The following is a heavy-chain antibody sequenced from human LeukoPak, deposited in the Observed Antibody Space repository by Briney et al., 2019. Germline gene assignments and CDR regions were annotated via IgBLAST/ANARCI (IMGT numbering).Heavy chain of an antibody. J-gene: IGHJ4*02. D-gene: IGHD4-23*01. CDR3: ARVLADYGGYY. CDR1: GYTFTSYY. Sequence: GASVKVSCKASGYTFTSYYMHWVRQAPGQGLEWMGIINPSGGSTSYAQKFQGRVTMTRDMSTSTVYMELSSLRSDDTAVYYCARVLADYGGYYWGQGTLVTVSS. CDR2: INPSGGST. V-gene: IGHV1-46*01.